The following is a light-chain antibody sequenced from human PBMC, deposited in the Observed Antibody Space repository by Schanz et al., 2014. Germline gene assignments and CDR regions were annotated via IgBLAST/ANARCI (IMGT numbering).Light chain of an antibody. V-gene: IGKV3-20*01. CDR2: GAS. CDR3: QQYGIAPYA. Sequence: EIVLTQSPGTLSLSPGQRATLSCRASQTFSSSYLAWYQQKPGQAPRLLIYGASRRATGIPDRFTGSGSGTDFTLTISRLEPEDFAVYYCQQYGIAPYAFGRGTNLEIK. J-gene: IGKJ2*01. CDR1: QTFSSSY.